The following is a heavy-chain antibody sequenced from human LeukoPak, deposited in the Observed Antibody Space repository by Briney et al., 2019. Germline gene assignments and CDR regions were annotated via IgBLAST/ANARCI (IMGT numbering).Heavy chain of an antibody. D-gene: IGHD1-26*01. J-gene: IGHJ4*02. Sequence: PGGSLRLSCAASGFTFSSYAMSWVRQAPGKGLEWVSAISGSGGSSYYADSVKGRFTISRDNSKNTLYLQMNSLRAEDTAVYYCAKDDRGTTTPYYFDYWGQGTLVTVSS. CDR2: ISGSGGSS. V-gene: IGHV3-23*01. CDR1: GFTFSSYA. CDR3: AKDDRGTTTPYYFDY.